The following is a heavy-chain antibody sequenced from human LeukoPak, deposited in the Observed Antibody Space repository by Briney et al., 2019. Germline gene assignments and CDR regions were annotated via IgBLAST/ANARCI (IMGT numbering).Heavy chain of an antibody. CDR3: ARRGIAARNWNY. CDR2: IYYSGST. V-gene: IGHV4-39*01. Sequence: SETLSLTCTVSGGSISSSSYYWGWIRQPPGKGLEWIGSIYYSGSTYYNPSLKSRVTISVDTSKNQFSLKLSFVTAADTAVYYCARRGIAARNWNYWGQGTLVTVSS. CDR1: GGSISSSSYY. J-gene: IGHJ4*02. D-gene: IGHD6-6*01.